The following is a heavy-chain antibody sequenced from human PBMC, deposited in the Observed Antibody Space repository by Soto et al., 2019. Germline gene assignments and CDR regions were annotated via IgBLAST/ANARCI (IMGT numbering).Heavy chain of an antibody. Sequence: GASVKVSCKASGGTFSSYTISWVRQAPGQGLEWMGRIIPILGIANYAQKFQGRVTITADKSTSTAYMELSSLRSEDTAVYYCARETPPGXDYWYFDLWGRGTLVTVSS. CDR1: GGTFSSYT. V-gene: IGHV1-69*04. J-gene: IGHJ2*01. CDR3: ARETPPGXDYWYFDL. CDR2: IIPILGIA.